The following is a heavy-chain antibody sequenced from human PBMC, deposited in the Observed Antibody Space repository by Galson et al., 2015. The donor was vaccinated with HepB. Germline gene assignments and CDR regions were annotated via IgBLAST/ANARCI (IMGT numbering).Heavy chain of an antibody. CDR1: GFTFSSYS. V-gene: IGHV3-48*02. Sequence: SLRLSCAASGFTFSSYSMNWVRQAPGKGLEWVSYISSSSSTIYYADSVTGRFIISRDNAKNSLYLQMNSLRDEDTAVYYGARTNYGSGLFAYWGQGTLVTVSS. CDR3: ARTNYGSGLFAY. J-gene: IGHJ4*02. CDR2: ISSSSSTI. D-gene: IGHD3-10*01.